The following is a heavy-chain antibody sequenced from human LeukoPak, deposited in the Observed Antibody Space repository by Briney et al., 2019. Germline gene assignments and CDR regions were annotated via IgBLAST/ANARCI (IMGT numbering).Heavy chain of an antibody. J-gene: IGHJ4*03. V-gene: IGHV4-34*01. CDR2: IDHRGDT. CDR3: ARGATISETGYFDF. D-gene: IGHD5-24*01. CDR1: GGSFSRYY. Sequence: SETLSLTCAVYGGSFSRYYWSWIRQSPGKGLEWIAEIDHRGDTNYNPSVKSRVTISVGTSKNQFSLKVRSLSAADTAVYYCARGATISETGYFDFWGQGTLVTVSS.